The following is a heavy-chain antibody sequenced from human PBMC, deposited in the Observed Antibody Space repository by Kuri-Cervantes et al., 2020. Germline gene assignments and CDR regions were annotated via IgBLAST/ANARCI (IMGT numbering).Heavy chain of an antibody. CDR1: GYTFTGYY. J-gene: IGHJ4*02. Sequence: ASVKVSCKASGYTFTGYYMHWVRQAPGQGLEWMGWITPNSGATNYAQKFQGRVTMTWDTSISTAFMDLSSLRSDDTAVYYCARAPRVYYYDSSGPYFDYWGQGTLVTVSS. V-gene: IGHV1-2*02. CDR2: ITPNSGAT. D-gene: IGHD3-22*01. CDR3: ARAPRVYYYDSSGPYFDY.